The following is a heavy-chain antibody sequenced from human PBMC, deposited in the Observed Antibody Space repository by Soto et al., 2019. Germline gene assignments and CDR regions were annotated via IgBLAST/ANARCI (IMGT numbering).Heavy chain of an antibody. Sequence: ASVKVSCKASGYTFTGYYMHWVRQAPGQGLEWMGWINPNSGGTNYAQKFQGWVTMTRDTSISTAYMELSRLRSDDTAVYYCARGSARRSLATDYYYYGMDVWGQGTTVTVSS. V-gene: IGHV1-2*04. CDR1: GYTFTGYY. CDR2: INPNSGGT. CDR3: ARGSARRSLATDYYYYGMDV. J-gene: IGHJ6*02.